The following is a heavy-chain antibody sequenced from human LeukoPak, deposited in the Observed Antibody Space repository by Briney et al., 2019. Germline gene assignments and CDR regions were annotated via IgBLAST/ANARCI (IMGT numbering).Heavy chain of an antibody. J-gene: IGHJ5*02. CDR1: GYTFTSYG. CDR2: ISAYNGNT. V-gene: IGHV1-18*01. Sequence: ASVKVSCKASGYTFTSYGISWVRQAPGQGLEWMGWISAYNGNTNYAQKLQGRVTMTTDTSTSTAYMELRSLRSDDTAVYYCARSPLGRQVLNRNWFDPWGQGTLVTVSS. CDR3: ARSPLGRQVLNRNWFDP. D-gene: IGHD4/OR15-4a*01.